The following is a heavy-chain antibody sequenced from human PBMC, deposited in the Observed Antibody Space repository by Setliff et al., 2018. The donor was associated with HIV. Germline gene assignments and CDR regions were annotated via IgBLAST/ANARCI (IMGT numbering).Heavy chain of an antibody. D-gene: IGHD6-19*01. Sequence: GASVKVSCKASGYTFNTYGISWVRQAPGQGLEWMGWISPYNGDTRYAQKFQGRVTLTTDTSTSTAYMELRSLRSDDTAVYYCATDPPGEQWLITPSGYFKNWGQGTLVTVS. J-gene: IGHJ1*01. CDR2: ISPYNGDT. V-gene: IGHV1-18*01. CDR3: ATDPPGEQWLITPSGYFKN. CDR1: GYTFNTYG.